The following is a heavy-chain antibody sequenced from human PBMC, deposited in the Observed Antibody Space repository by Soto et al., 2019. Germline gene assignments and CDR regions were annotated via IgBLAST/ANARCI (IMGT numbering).Heavy chain of an antibody. Sequence: SDTRSLTCTGYVCSMIGCDYYWSCILQPPGKGLEWIGYIYYSGSTYYNPSLKSRVTISVDTSKNQFSLKLSSVTAADTAVYYCARWVRLELLFDYWGQGTLVTVSS. CDR2: IYYSGST. V-gene: IGHV4-30-4*02. CDR3: ARWVRLELLFDY. D-gene: IGHD1-7*01. CDR1: VCSMIGCDYY. J-gene: IGHJ4*02.